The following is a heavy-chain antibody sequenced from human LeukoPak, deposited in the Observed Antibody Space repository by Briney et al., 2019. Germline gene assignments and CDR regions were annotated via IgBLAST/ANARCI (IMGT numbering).Heavy chain of an antibody. CDR3: ARDNSGWNYFDY. V-gene: IGHV4-39*02. Sequence: SETLSLTCTVSGGSIRSGGYYWGWIRQPPGKGLEWIATIYYSGSTYSNPSLKSRVSISVDTSKNQFSLKVTSVTAADTAVYYCARDNSGWNYFDYWGQGTLVTVSS. CDR2: IYYSGST. CDR1: GGSIRSGGYY. J-gene: IGHJ4*02. D-gene: IGHD6-19*01.